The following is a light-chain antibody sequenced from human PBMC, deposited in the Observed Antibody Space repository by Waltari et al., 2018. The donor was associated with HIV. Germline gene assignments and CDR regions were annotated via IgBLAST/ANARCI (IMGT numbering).Light chain of an antibody. V-gene: IGKV4-1*01. CDR3: QQYYTSPKT. CDR2: WAS. J-gene: IGKJ1*01. Sequence: DIVMTQSPDSLAVSLGERATIDCKSSQKAGQPPKLLIAWASTRESGVPDRFSGSGSGTDFTLTISSLQAEDVAVYYCQQYYTSPKTFGQGTKVEIK. CDR1: Q.